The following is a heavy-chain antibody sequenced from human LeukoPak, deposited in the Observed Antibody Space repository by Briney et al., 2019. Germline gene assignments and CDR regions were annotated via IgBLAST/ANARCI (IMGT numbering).Heavy chain of an antibody. CDR1: GYSFTTYW. D-gene: IGHD6-6*01. CDR3: GRTYSSSLEFDY. CDR2: VYPGDPDI. Sequence: GESLKISCKGSGYSFTTYWIGWVRQLPGKGLEWMGIVYPGDPDITYSPSFQGQVTISADKSISAAYLYWSSLKASDTAMYYCGRTYSSSLEFDYWGQGTLVTVSS. V-gene: IGHV5-51*01. J-gene: IGHJ4*02.